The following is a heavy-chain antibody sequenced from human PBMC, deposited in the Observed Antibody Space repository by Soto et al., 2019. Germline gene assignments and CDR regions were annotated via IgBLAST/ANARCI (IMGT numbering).Heavy chain of an antibody. Sequence: QVQLVESGGGVVQPGTSLSLSCAASGFRFKSFVMHWVRQAPGKGLEWVAFTSYDGNNKDYGDSVKGRFTVSRDHSQNPLHLQMDFLRPEDTALYYCARWGTTVGFDLWGQGTLVSVSS. J-gene: IGHJ4*02. CDR2: TSYDGNNK. V-gene: IGHV3-30*19. D-gene: IGHD4-17*01. CDR1: GFRFKSFV. CDR3: ARWGTTVGFDL.